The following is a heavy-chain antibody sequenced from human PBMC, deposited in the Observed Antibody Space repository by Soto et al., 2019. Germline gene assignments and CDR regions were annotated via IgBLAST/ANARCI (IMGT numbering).Heavy chain of an antibody. V-gene: IGHV3-30*18. D-gene: IGHD5-18*01. Sequence: GGSLRLSCAASGFTFSSYGMHWVRQAPGKGLEWVAVISYDGSNKYYADSVKGRFTISRDNSKNTLYLQMNSLRAEDTAVDYCAKNTGYSDYYYGMDVWGQGTTVTVSS. CDR1: GFTFSSYG. J-gene: IGHJ6*02. CDR2: ISYDGSNK. CDR3: AKNTGYSDYYYGMDV.